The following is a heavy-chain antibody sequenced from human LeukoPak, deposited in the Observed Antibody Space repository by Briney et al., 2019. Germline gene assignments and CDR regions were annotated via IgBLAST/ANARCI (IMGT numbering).Heavy chain of an antibody. J-gene: IGHJ4*02. CDR3: ARQDTSMPTDY. Sequence: KPSETLSLTCTVPGGSISSRSYYWGWIRQPPGKGLEWIGSIHYSGSTYYNPSLKSRVTISVDTSKNQFSLKLSSVTAADTAVYYCARQDTSMPTDYWGQGTLVTVSS. V-gene: IGHV4-39*01. CDR1: GGSISSRSYY. D-gene: IGHD2/OR15-2a*01. CDR2: IHYSGST.